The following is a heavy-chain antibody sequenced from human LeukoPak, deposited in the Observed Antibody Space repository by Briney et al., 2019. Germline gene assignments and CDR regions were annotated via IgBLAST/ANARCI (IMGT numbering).Heavy chain of an antibody. Sequence: GGTLRLSCAASGFTFSSYEMKWVREAPGKGREWVSYMSSSGRTRYYADSVKGRFAISRDNAKNSLYLQMNSLRAEDTAVYYCGRGLWFDPWGQGTLVTVSS. CDR1: GFTFSSYE. CDR2: MSSSGRTR. CDR3: GRGLWFDP. V-gene: IGHV3-48*03. J-gene: IGHJ5*02.